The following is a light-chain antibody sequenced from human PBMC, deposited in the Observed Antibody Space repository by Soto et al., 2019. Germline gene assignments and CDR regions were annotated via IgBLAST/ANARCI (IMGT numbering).Light chain of an antibody. CDR3: SSYTSTYSLV. CDR1: IDDVGAYNY. J-gene: IGLJ1*01. CDR2: DVN. V-gene: IGLV2-14*03. Sequence: QSALTQPASVSGSPGQSITISCTGTIDDVGAYNYVSWYQQRPGSAPQLIMYDVNNRPSGASHRFSSSKSGHTAYLTISGPQSDDEANYHCSSYTSTYSLVFGTGTKVTVL.